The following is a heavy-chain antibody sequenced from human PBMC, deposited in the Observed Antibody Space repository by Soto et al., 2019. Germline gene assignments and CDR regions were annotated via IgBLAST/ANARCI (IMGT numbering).Heavy chain of an antibody. CDR2: LSAYNGNT. V-gene: IGHV1-18*01. D-gene: IGHD3-9*01. Sequence: QVQLVQSGAEVKKPGASVKVACKASGYTFTSYGISWVRQAPGQGLEWMGWLSAYNGNTNYAQKLQGRVTMTTDTSTSTAHMELRSLRSDDTAVYYCARDRAFGLDWLLSPDANDYWGQGTLVTVSS. J-gene: IGHJ4*02. CDR3: ARDRAFGLDWLLSPDANDY. CDR1: GYTFTSYG.